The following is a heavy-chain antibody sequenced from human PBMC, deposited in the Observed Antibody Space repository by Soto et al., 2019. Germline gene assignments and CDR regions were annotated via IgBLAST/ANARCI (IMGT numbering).Heavy chain of an antibody. CDR2: ISSSSSTI. J-gene: IGHJ6*02. Sequence: ESGGALVQPGGSLRLSCAASGFTFSNYGMNWVRQAPGKGPEWVSFISSSSSTIYYGDSVKGRFTVSRDNAKNSLYLQMSSLRDEDTAVYYCASGLTGATRYYYGMDVWGQGTTVTVSS. CDR3: ASGLTGATRYYYGMDV. V-gene: IGHV3-48*02. D-gene: IGHD1-7*01. CDR1: GFTFSNYG.